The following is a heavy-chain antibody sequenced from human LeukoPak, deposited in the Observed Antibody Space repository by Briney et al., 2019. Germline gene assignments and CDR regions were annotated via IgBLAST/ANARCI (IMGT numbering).Heavy chain of an antibody. J-gene: IGHJ4*02. Sequence: SVKGRFTISRDNAKNSLYLHMSSLRADDTAVYYCSRTYASGSFPFDYWGQGTLVTVSS. D-gene: IGHD3-10*01. CDR3: SRTYASGSFPFDY. V-gene: IGHV3-11*06.